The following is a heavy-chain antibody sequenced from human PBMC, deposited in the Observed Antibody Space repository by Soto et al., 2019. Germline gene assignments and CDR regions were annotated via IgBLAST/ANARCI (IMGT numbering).Heavy chain of an antibody. J-gene: IGHJ3*02. CDR3: ARDDPQIAAAGLDAIDI. V-gene: IGHV4-31*03. CDR2: ISDSETA. CDR1: GVSVVSGSADTFGYW. Sequence: PSETLSLTCTVSGVSVVSGSADTFGYWWTWIRQHPGKGLEWIGHISDSETAHYNPSLKSRLTLSVDVSKNQFSLRLTSVTAADTAIYYGARDDPQIAAAGLDAIDIWGQGILVTVS. D-gene: IGHD6-13*01.